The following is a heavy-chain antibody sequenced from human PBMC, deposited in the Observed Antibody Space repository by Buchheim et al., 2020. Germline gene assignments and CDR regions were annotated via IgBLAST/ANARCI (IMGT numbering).Heavy chain of an antibody. CDR1: GFTFSSYG. V-gene: IGHV3-30*18. CDR2: IPYDGSNK. J-gene: IGHJ6*02. CDR3: AKEGARGYYYYYGMDV. D-gene: IGHD3-16*01. Sequence: QVQLVESGGGVVQPGRSLRLSCAASGFTFSSYGMHWVRQAPGKGLEWVAVIPYDGSNKYYADSVKGRFTISRDNSKNTLYLQMNSLRAEDTAVYYCAKEGARGYYYYYGMDVWGQGTT.